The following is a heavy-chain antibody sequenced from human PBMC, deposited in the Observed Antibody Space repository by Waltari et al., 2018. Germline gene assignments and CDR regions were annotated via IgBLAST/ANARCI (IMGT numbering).Heavy chain of an antibody. Sequence: QVQLQQWGAGQLQPSETLSLTCAVYGGSFSGYYWGWIRQPPGKGLAGIGEIHHAGKRKYNPSLRSRVTMLIDTSRSQFSLKVNSVTAADTAVYYCVRLEDCSGPGGNCYSGDSFALDVWGQGTTVTVSS. D-gene: IGHD2-15*01. J-gene: IGHJ6*02. CDR3: VRLEDCSGPGGNCYSGDSFALDV. CDR1: GGSFSGYY. CDR2: IHHAGKR. V-gene: IGHV4-34*02.